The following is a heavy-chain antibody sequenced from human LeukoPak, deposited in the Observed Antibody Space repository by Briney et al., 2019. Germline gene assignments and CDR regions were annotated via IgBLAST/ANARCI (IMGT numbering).Heavy chain of an antibody. D-gene: IGHD1-1*01. CDR3: ARHAGSYNTYNFDY. V-gene: IGHV4-39*01. CDR2: IYYSGST. J-gene: IGHJ4*02. CDR1: GGSIRSSSYY. Sequence: PSETLSLTCTVSGGSIRSSSYYWGWIRQPPGKGLEWIGSIYYSGSTNYKPSLRSRVTISVDTSKNQFSLKLSSVTAADTAVYYCARHAGSYNTYNFDYWGQGTLVTVSS.